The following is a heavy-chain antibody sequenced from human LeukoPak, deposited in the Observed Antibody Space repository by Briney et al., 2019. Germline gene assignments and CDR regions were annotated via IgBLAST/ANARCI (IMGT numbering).Heavy chain of an antibody. CDR2: ISSSSSYI. V-gene: IGHV3-21*01. D-gene: IGHD1-1*01. CDR1: GFTFSSYS. Sequence: GGSLRLSCAASGFTFSSYSMNWVRQAPGKGLEWVSSISSSSSYIYYADSVKGRFTISRDNAKNSLYLQMNSLRAEDTAVYYCARDMDSGSPYDYWGKGTLVTVSS. CDR3: ARDMDSGSPYDY. J-gene: IGHJ4*02.